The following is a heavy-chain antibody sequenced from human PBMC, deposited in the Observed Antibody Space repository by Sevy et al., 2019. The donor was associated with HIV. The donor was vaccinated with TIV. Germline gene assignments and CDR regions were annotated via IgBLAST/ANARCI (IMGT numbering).Heavy chain of an antibody. CDR1: GYTFIGYY. Sequence: ASVKVSCKTSGYTFIGYYMHWVRQAPGQGLEWMGWINPNSDGINYAQKFQGRVTMTRDTSISTAYMELSRLRSDDTAVYYGARALYYGSEISHLDYWGQGSLVTVSS. CDR2: INPNSDGI. V-gene: IGHV1-2*02. CDR3: ARALYYGSEISHLDY. D-gene: IGHD3-10*01. J-gene: IGHJ4*02.